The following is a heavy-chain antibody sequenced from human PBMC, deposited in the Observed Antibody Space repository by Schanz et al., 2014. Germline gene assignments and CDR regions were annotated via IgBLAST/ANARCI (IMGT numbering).Heavy chain of an antibody. CDR1: GFNFANHA. Sequence: QVQLVESGGGLVKPGGSLRLSCAASGFNFANHAIHWVRQGQGNGLQWVAVISSDGSKKLYADSVKGRFTISRDNSKNTLFLQMSSLRAEDTAVYYCARDGDFDYWGQGTLVTVSS. CDR3: ARDGDFDY. V-gene: IGHV3-33*05. CDR2: ISSDGSKK. J-gene: IGHJ4*02.